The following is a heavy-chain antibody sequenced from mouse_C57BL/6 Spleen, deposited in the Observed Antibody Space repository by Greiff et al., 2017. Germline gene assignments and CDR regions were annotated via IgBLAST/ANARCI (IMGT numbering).Heavy chain of an antibody. CDR2: IWGDGST. Sequence: QVQLQQSGPGLVAPSQRLSITCTVSGFSFTSYGVSWVRQPPGKGLEWLGVIWGDGSTNYHSALISRLSISKDNSKSQVFLKLNSLQTDDTATYYCAKGVVGYAMDYWGQGTSVTVSS. CDR1: GFSFTSYG. CDR3: AKGVVGYAMDY. D-gene: IGHD1-1*01. J-gene: IGHJ4*01. V-gene: IGHV2-3*01.